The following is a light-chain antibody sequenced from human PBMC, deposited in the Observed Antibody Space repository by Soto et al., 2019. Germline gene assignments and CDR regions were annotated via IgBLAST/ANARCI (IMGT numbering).Light chain of an antibody. Sequence: DIQMTQSPSAMSASVGDRVTITCRASQDISNYVVWFQQKPGEVPKRLIYAASTLQSGVPSRFSGSGSGTEFTLTISSLQPEDSATYYCLQHNSFPRTFGQGTKVDI. V-gene: IGKV1-17*03. J-gene: IGKJ1*01. CDR2: AAS. CDR1: QDISNY. CDR3: LQHNSFPRT.